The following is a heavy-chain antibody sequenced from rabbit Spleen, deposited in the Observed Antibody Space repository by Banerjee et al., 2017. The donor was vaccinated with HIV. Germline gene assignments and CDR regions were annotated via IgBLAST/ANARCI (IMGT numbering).Heavy chain of an antibody. CDR3: VRDSWYFKL. V-gene: IGHV1S45*01. J-gene: IGHJ4*01. D-gene: IGHD4-2*01. CDR2: INAVTGST. CDR1: GFSFSDKAV. Sequence: QEQLLESGGGPVKPEGSLKLSCTASGFSFSDKAVMCWVRQAPGKGLEWIACINAVTGSTAYASWAKGRFTISKSSSSTVTLQMTSLTAADTATYFCVRDSWYFKLWGQGTLVHRL.